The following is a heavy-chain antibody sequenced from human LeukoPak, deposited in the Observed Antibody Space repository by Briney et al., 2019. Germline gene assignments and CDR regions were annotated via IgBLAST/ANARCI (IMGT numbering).Heavy chain of an antibody. Sequence: GGSLRLSCAASGFTVSSNYISWVRQAPGKGLEWVSVIYSGGSTYYADSVKGRFTISRDNSKNTLYLQMNSLRAEDTAVYYCARGLFDYVWGSYRLPLLGYYMLVWGDGSTVTVSS. CDR1: GFTVSSNY. J-gene: IGHJ6*03. CDR2: IYSGGST. V-gene: IGHV3-53*01. CDR3: ARGLFDYVWGSYRLPLLGYYMLV. D-gene: IGHD3-16*02.